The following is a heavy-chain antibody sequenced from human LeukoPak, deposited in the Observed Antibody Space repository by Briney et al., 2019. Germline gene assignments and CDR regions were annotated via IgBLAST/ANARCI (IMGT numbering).Heavy chain of an antibody. CDR1: GYIFTTYW. CDR3: ARQFRDSSGYYSYYFDY. D-gene: IGHD3-22*01. CDR2: IYPGDSDT. V-gene: IGHV5-51*01. Sequence: GESLKISCQGSGYIFTTYWIGWVRQLPGRGVEWMGIIYPGDSDTRYSPSFQGQVTISADKSISTAYLQWSSLKASDTAMYYCARQFRDSSGYYSYYFDYWGQGTLVTVSS. J-gene: IGHJ4*02.